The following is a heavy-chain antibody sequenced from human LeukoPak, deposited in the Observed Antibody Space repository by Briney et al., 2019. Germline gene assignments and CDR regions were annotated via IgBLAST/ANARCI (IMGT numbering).Heavy chain of an antibody. CDR1: GASISSSGYS. Sequence: SETLSLTCAVSGASISSSGYSWWWVRQPPGKGLEWIGSIFYSGNTYDNPSLKSRVTISVDTSKNQFSLKLNSVTAADTAVYYCARHRSKWLQSSFDYWGQGTLVTVSS. CDR3: ARHRSKWLQSSFDY. D-gene: IGHD5-24*01. V-gene: IGHV4-39*01. J-gene: IGHJ4*02. CDR2: IFYSGNT.